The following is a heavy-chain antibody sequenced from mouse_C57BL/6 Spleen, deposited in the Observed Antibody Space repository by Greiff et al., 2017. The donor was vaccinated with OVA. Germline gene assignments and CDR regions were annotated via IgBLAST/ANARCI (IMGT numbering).Heavy chain of an antibody. J-gene: IGHJ4*01. Sequence: QVQLQQPGAELVMPGASVKLSCKASGYTFTSYWMHWVKQRPGQGLEWIGEIDPSDSYTNYNQKFKGKSTLTVDKSSSTAYMQLSSLTSEDSAVYYCARSVSYYYGSSNYYAMDYWGQGTSVTVSS. CDR3: ARSVSYYYGSSNYYAMDY. CDR2: IDPSDSYT. D-gene: IGHD1-1*01. CDR1: GYTFTSYW. V-gene: IGHV1-69*01.